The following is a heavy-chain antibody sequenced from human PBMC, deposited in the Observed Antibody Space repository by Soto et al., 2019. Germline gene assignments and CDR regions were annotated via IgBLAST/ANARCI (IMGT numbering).Heavy chain of an antibody. CDR1: GFIFSNYW. V-gene: IGHV3-7*01. J-gene: IGHJ4*02. CDR2: IKQDGSEK. D-gene: IGHD2-15*01. Sequence: QPGGSLRLSCVASGFIFSNYWMSWVRQAPGKGLEWVANIKQDGSEKYYVDSVKGRFTISRDNAKNSLYLQMNSLRAEDAAVYYCASFVVAATRYFDYWGQGTLVTVSS. CDR3: ASFVVAATRYFDY.